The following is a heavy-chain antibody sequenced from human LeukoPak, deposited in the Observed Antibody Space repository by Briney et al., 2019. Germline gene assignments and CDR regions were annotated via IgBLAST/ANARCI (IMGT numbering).Heavy chain of an antibody. J-gene: IGHJ4*02. Sequence: ASVKVSCLASGYAFTGYNIHWVRQAPGQGLDCIGRIYPDSGGTNYAQKFQGRVTMTRDTSISTAYMEMSRLKTDDTAVYYSASTGSGSNVCYYYWGQGTLVTVSS. CDR1: GYAFTGYN. CDR2: IYPDSGGT. D-gene: IGHD6-19*01. V-gene: IGHV1-2*06. CDR3: ASTGSGSNVCYYY.